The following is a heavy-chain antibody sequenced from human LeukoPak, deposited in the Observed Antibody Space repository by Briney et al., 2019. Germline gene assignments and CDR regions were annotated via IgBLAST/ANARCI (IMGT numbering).Heavy chain of an antibody. CDR1: GGSISSSSYY. J-gene: IGHJ6*02. D-gene: IGHD6-19*01. V-gene: IGHV4-39*01. CDR3: XXDIAVAGMKDYYYYGMDV. CDR2: IYYSGST. Sequence: KSSETLSLTCTVSGGSISSSSYYWGWIRQPPGKGLEWIGSIYYSGSTYYNPSLKSRVTISVDTSKNQFSLKLSSVTAADTAVYXXXXDIAVAGMKDYYYYGMDVWGQGTTVTVSS.